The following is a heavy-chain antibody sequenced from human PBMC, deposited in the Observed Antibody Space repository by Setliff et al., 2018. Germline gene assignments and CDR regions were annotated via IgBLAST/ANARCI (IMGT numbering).Heavy chain of an antibody. Sequence: ASVKVSCKASGYTFVGYYLHWVRQAPGQGLEWMGWINPKTGGTNYAQRFQGRVTMTRDTSTSTAYMELSSLRSEDRAIYHCVRGGRTLTTLPPSPPFAYWGQGTLVTVSS. D-gene: IGHD4-17*01. CDR3: VRGGRTLTTLPPSPPFAY. CDR2: INPKTGGT. V-gene: IGHV1-2*02. J-gene: IGHJ4*02. CDR1: GYTFVGYY.